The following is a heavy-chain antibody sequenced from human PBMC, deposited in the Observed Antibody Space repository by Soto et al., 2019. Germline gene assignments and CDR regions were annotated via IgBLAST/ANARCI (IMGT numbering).Heavy chain of an antibody. CDR3: ARGRGAAADYFDF. V-gene: IGHV3-11*05. J-gene: IGHJ4*02. CDR1: GFTFSDY. D-gene: IGHD6-13*01. CDR2: ISSSTSHT. Sequence: QVQLVESGGGLVKPGGSLRLSCAVSGFTFSDYMTWIRQAPGKGLEWVSYISSSTSHTNYADSVKGRFTISRDHAKNSLFLQMNSLRAEDTAVYYCARGRGAAADYFDFWGQGTLVTVSS.